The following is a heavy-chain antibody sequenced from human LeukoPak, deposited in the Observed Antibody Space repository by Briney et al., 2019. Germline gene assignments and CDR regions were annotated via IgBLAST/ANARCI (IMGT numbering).Heavy chain of an antibody. CDR1: GFTFSSYA. Sequence: GGSLRLSCAASGFTFSSYAMSWVRQAPGKGLEWVSAISGSGGSTYYADSVKGRFTISRDNSKNTLYLQMNSLRAEDTAVYYCAKDIEYCGGDCYPAFDYWGQGILVTVSS. V-gene: IGHV3-23*01. CDR2: ISGSGGST. D-gene: IGHD2-21*02. CDR3: AKDIEYCGGDCYPAFDY. J-gene: IGHJ4*02.